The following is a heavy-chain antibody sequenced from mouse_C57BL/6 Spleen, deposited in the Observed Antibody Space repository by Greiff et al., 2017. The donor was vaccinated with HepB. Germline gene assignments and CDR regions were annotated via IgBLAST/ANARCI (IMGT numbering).Heavy chain of an antibody. J-gene: IGHJ4*01. CDR1: GYAFSSYW. CDR2: IYPGDGDT. V-gene: IGHV1-80*01. CDR3: AREWLPPMDY. Sequence: VKLQESGAELVKPGASVKISCKASGYAFSSYWMNWVKQRPGKGLEWIGQIYPGDGDTNYNGKFKGKATLTADKSSSTAYMQRSSLTSEDSAVYFCAREWLPPMDYWGQGTSVTVSS. D-gene: IGHD2-2*01.